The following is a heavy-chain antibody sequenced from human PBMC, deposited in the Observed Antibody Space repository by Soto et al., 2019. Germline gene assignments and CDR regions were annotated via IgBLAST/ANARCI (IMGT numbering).Heavy chain of an antibody. V-gene: IGHV6-1*01. J-gene: IGHJ4*02. CDR1: GDSVSSNSAA. CDR3: ARDLGGYYDSGGYYTDAFDY. CDR2: TYYRSKWYN. D-gene: IGHD3-22*01. Sequence: PSQTLSLTCAISGDSVSSNSAAWNWIRQSPSRGLEWLGRTYYRSKWYNDYALSVRSRITINPDTSKNQFSLQLNSVTPEDTAVYYCARDLGGYYDSGGYYTDAFDYWGQGTLVTVSS.